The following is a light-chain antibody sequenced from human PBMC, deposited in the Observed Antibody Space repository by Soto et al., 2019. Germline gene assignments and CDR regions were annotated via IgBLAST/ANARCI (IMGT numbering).Light chain of an antibody. Sequence: DIQMTQSPSTLSASIGDRVSITCRASQSISKWLAWHQQKPGKAPKLLIYDASTLQSGVPPRFSGSGSGTEFTVTIRSLQPDDIATYYCQQYSSYSAWTFGEGTKVEIK. CDR2: DAS. J-gene: IGKJ1*01. CDR1: QSISKW. CDR3: QQYSSYSAWT. V-gene: IGKV1-5*01.